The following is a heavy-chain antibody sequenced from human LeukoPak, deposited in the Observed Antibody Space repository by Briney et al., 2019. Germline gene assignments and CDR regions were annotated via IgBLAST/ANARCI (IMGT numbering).Heavy chain of an antibody. J-gene: IGHJ5*02. D-gene: IGHD3-10*01. Sequence: PSQTLSLTCAVSGGSISSGGYSWSWIRQPPGKGLEWIGYIYHSGSTYYNPSLKSRVTISVDTSKNQFSLKLSSVTAADTAVYYCARVVRGVTVSWFDPWGQGTLVTVSS. CDR1: GGSISSGGYS. CDR2: IYHSGST. CDR3: ARVVRGVTVSWFDP. V-gene: IGHV4-30-2*01.